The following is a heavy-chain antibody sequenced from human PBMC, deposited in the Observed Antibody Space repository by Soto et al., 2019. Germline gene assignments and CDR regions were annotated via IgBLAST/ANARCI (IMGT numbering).Heavy chain of an antibody. D-gene: IGHD3-3*01. CDR2: IYYSGST. CDR3: AVTSYRHFGVVTPVYYFDY. CDR1: GGSISSGDYY. Sequence: SETLSLTSTVSGGSISSGDYYWSWIRQPPGKGLEWIGYIYYSGSTYYNPSLKSRVTISVDTSKNQFSLKLSSVTAADTAVYYCAVTSYRHFGVVTPVYYFDYWGQGTLVTVSS. J-gene: IGHJ4*02. V-gene: IGHV4-30-4*01.